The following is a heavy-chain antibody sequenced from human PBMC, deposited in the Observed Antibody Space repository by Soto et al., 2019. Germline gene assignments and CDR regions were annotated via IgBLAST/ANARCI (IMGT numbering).Heavy chain of an antibody. Sequence: ASVKVSFKASGYTFTSYGISWVRQAPGQGLDWMGWISAYNGNTKYAQDLQGRVTMTTDTSTSTAYMELRSLRSDDTAVYYCARFSGGSYNTYYFYYGMDVWGQGTTVTVSS. CDR2: ISAYNGNT. V-gene: IGHV1-18*01. CDR1: GYTFTSYG. CDR3: ARFSGGSYNTYYFYYGMDV. D-gene: IGHD2-15*01. J-gene: IGHJ6*02.